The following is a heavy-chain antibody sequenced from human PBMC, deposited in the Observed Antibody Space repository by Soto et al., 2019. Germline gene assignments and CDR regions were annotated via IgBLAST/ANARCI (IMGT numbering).Heavy chain of an antibody. D-gene: IGHD3-10*02. CDR3: VKGLYVWGVTGDY. V-gene: IGHV3-23*01. CDR2: ITATDGST. J-gene: IGHJ4*02. CDR1: GFPFSDYA. Sequence: EVQLLESGGGVAQPGGSLRVSCAASGFPFSDYAMSWVRQAPGKGLEWVSIITATDGSTYYADSVKGRFTISRDDAKNTLHLQINSLRVEDTAVYYCVKGLYVWGVTGDYWGQGTLVTVSS.